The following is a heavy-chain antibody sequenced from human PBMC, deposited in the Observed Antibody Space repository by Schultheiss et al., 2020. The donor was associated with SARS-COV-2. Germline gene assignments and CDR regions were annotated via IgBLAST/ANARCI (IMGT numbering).Heavy chain of an antibody. D-gene: IGHD2-2*01. CDR1: GGSISSSSYY. CDR2: IYYSGST. Sequence: SETLSLTCTVSGGSISSSSYYWGWIRQPPGKGLEWIGSIYYSGSTYYNPSLKSRVTISVDTSKNQFSLKLSSVTAADTAVYYCARHGVVPAASNWFDPWGQGTLVTVSS. CDR3: ARHGVVPAASNWFDP. V-gene: IGHV4-39*01. J-gene: IGHJ5*02.